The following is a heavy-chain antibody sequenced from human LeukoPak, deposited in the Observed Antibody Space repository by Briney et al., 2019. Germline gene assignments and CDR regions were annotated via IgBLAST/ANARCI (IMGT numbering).Heavy chain of an antibody. V-gene: IGHV3-7*01. CDR1: GFTFSSYW. J-gene: IGHJ4*02. CDR3: ARLSGDYWNYGGNFDS. Sequence: GGSLRLSCAASGFTFSSYWMSWVRQAPGKGLEWVANIKEDGSKKYYVDSVKGRFTISRDNAKNSLYLQMNSLRAEDTAVYYCARLSGDYWNYGGNFDSWGQGTLVTVSS. CDR2: IKEDGSKK. D-gene: IGHD1-7*01.